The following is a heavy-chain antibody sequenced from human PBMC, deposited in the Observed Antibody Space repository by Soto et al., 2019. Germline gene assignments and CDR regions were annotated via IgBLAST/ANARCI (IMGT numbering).Heavy chain of an antibody. D-gene: IGHD6-13*01. V-gene: IGHV1-3*01. Sequence: EASVKVSCKASGYTFTSYGIHCVRQAPGQRLEWMGWINAANGDTKYSPKFQGRVTITRDTSASTAYMELSSLRSEDTAVYYCVRRHVSATGIDWFDPWGQGTLVTVSS. CDR2: INAANGDT. CDR3: VRRHVSATGIDWFDP. J-gene: IGHJ5*02. CDR1: GYTFTSYG.